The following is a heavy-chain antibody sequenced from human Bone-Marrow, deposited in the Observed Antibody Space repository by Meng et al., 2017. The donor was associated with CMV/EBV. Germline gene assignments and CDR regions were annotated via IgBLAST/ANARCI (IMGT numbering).Heavy chain of an antibody. J-gene: IGHJ4*02. D-gene: IGHD2-2*01. CDR2: MNPNGRDT. Sequence: ASVKVSCKASGGTFSSYAISWVRQAPGQGLEWMGRMNPNGRDTRYAQKFQGRVTMTTDTSISAAYMEMNSLGSDDTAVFYCARVRVDCSSSSCYSDHWGQGTLVTGSS. CDR1: GGTFSSYA. CDR3: ARVRVDCSSSSCYSDH. V-gene: IGHV1-2*06.